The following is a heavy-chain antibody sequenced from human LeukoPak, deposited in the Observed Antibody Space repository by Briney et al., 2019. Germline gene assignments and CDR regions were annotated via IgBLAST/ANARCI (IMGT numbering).Heavy chain of an antibody. CDR3: AGGYYLGVSVRDY. CDR1: GYTLTELS. Sequence: ASVKVSCKVSGYTLTELSMHWVRQAPGKGLEGMGGFDPEDGETIYAQKFQGRVTMTEDTSTDTAYMELSSLRSEDTAVYYCAGGYYLGVSVRDYWGQGTLVTVSS. D-gene: IGHD3-22*01. J-gene: IGHJ4*02. V-gene: IGHV1-24*01. CDR2: FDPEDGET.